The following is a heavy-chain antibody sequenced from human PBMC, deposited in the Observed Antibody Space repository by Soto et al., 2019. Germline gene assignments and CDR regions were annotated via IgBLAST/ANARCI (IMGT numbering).Heavy chain of an antibody. D-gene: IGHD3-16*01. CDR1: GDSISSGAYS. Sequence: QLQLQESGSGLVKPSQTLSLTCTVSGDSISSGAYSWSWIRQSPGKGLEWIGCIYHGGSTYYSPSLKGRVTMSVDRSKNQFSLNLSSVAAADTAVYYCARGGSYLNGFDPWGQGTQVTVSS. CDR3: ARGGSYLNGFDP. V-gene: IGHV4-30-2*06. J-gene: IGHJ5*02. CDR2: IYHGGST.